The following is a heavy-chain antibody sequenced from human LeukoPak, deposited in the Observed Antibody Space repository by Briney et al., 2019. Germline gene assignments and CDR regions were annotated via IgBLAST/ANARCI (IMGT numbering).Heavy chain of an antibody. V-gene: IGHV4-59*01. D-gene: IGHD1-1*01. CDR2: ISYSGST. J-gene: IGHJ5*02. CDR1: GGSISSYY. CDR3: AREGTAGTNLNWFDP. Sequence: RASETLSLTCTVSGGSISSYYWSWNRQPPGKGLEWIGYISYSGSTNFNPSLKSRVTISVDTSKNQFSLKLSSVTAADTAVYYCAREGTAGTNLNWFDPWGQGTLVTVSS.